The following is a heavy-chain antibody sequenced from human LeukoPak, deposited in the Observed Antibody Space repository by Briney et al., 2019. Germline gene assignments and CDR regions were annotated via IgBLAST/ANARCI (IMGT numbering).Heavy chain of an antibody. V-gene: IGHV1-24*01. CDR2: FDPEDGET. Sequence: GASVKVSCKVSGYTLTELSMHWVRQAPGKGLEWMGGFDPEDGETIYAQKFQGRVTMTEDTSTDTAYMELSSLRSEDTAVYYCATGGVVAAAREAFDIWGQGTMVTVSS. D-gene: IGHD6-13*01. J-gene: IGHJ3*02. CDR3: ATGGVVAAAREAFDI. CDR1: GYTLTELS.